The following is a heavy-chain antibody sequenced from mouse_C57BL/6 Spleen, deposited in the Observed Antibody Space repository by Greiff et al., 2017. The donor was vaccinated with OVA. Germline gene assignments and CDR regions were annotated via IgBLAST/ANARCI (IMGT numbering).Heavy chain of an antibody. CDR2: IYPGSGST. Sequence: QVQLQQPGAELVKPGASVKLSCKASGYTFTSYWITWVKQRPGQGLEWIGDIYPGSGSTNYNQKFKSKATLTVDKSSSTAYMQLSSLTAEDSAVDYCARYYCGSGYFDYWGQGTTLTVSS. CDR3: ARYYCGSGYFDY. CDR1: GYTFTSYW. V-gene: IGHV1-55*01. D-gene: IGHD1-1*01. J-gene: IGHJ2*01.